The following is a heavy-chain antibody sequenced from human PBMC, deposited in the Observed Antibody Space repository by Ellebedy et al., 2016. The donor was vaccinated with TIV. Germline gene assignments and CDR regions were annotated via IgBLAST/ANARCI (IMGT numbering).Heavy chain of an antibody. CDR3: ARATLSSSYEFEY. CDR1: GYSIASGYY. J-gene: IGHJ4*02. CDR2: TYLSGNT. D-gene: IGHD2-2*01. V-gene: IGHV4-38-2*02. Sequence: SETLSLTXNVSGYSIASGYYWGWIRQSPGKELEWIGTTYLSGNTYYNPSLKSRVTISGDPSKNHLSLKVTSVTAADTAVYFCARATLSSSYEFEYWGQGALVTVSS.